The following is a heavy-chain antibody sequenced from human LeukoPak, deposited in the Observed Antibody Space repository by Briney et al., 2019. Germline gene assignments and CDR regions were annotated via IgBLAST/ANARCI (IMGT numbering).Heavy chain of an antibody. CDR3: ARPYSSSWYDAFDI. Sequence: SGESLKISCKGSGYSFTSYWIGWVRQMPGKGLEWMGIIYPGDSDTRYSPSFQGQVTISADKSISTAYLQWSSLKASDTATYYCARPYSSSWYDAFDIRGQGTMVTVSS. D-gene: IGHD6-13*01. V-gene: IGHV5-51*01. J-gene: IGHJ3*02. CDR2: IYPGDSDT. CDR1: GYSFTSYW.